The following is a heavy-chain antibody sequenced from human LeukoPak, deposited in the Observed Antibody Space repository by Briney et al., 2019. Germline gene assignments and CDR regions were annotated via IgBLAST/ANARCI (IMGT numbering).Heavy chain of an antibody. J-gene: IGHJ4*02. CDR1: GYTFTSYG. CDR3: ASTRIGTRKLFDY. Sequence: ASVKVSCKASGYTFTSYGISWVRQAPGQGLEWMGWISAYNGNTNYAQKFQGRVTITADESTSTAYMELSSLRSEDTAVYYCASTRIGTRKLFDYWGQGTLVTVSS. V-gene: IGHV1-18*01. D-gene: IGHD1-14*01. CDR2: ISAYNGNT.